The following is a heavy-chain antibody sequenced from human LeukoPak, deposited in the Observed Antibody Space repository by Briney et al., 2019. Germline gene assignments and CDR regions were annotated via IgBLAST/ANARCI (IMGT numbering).Heavy chain of an antibody. CDR1: GGSISSYY. D-gene: IGHD3-22*01. Sequence: PSETLSLTCTVSGGSISSYYWGWIRQPPGKGLEWIGSIYYSGSTYYNPSLKSRVTISVDTSKNQFSLKLSSVAAADTAVYYCARLSSGIVVVIDYWGQGTLVTVSS. V-gene: IGHV4-39*01. CDR3: ARLSSGIVVVIDY. J-gene: IGHJ4*02. CDR2: IYYSGST.